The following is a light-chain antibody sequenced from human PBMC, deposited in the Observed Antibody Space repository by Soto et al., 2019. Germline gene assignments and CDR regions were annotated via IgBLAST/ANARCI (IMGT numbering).Light chain of an antibody. Sequence: QSVLTQPASMSGSPGQSITISCTGTSSDIGRYNFVSWYQHHPGKAPKLIIYEATKRPSGVSYRFSGSKSDNTASLTISGLQAGDEADYYCTSYTITSPYVFGTGTKVTVL. V-gene: IGLV2-14*01. CDR2: EAT. CDR3: TSYTITSPYV. CDR1: SSDIGRYNF. J-gene: IGLJ1*01.